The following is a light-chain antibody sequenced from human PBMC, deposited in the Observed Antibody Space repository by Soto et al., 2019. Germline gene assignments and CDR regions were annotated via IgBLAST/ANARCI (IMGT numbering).Light chain of an antibody. CDR1: SSDIGGYNS. CDR2: EVS. Sequence: QSALTQPGSVSGSPGQSITISCTGTSSDIGGYNSVSWYQHHPGKAPKFLIYEVSNRPSGVSNRFSGSKSGNTAFLTISGLQAEDDADYYCGSITSSSTSVFGTGTKLTV. J-gene: IGLJ1*01. CDR3: GSITSSSTSV. V-gene: IGLV2-14*01.